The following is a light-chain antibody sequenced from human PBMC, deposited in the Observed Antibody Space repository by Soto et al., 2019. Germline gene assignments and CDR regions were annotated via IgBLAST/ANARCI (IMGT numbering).Light chain of an antibody. CDR3: QQSYSTPRT. Sequence: DIQMTQSPSSLSASVGDRVTITCRASQSISSNLNWYQQKPGKAPKLLIYAASTLQSGVPSRFSGSGSGTVFTLTISSLQPEDFATYYCQQSYSTPRTFGGGTKVEIK. CDR1: QSISSN. CDR2: AAS. V-gene: IGKV1-39*01. J-gene: IGKJ4*01.